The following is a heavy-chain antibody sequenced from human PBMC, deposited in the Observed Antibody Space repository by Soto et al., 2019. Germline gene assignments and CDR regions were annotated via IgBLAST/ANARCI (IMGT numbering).Heavy chain of an antibody. D-gene: IGHD6-19*01. Sequence: QLQLQESGPGLVKPSETLSLTCTVSGGSISSSSYYWGWIRQPPGKGLEWIGSIYYSGSTYYNPSLKSRVTISVDTSKNQFSLKLSSVTAADTAVYYCARAHSGWYNDYWYFDLWGRGTLVTVSS. CDR2: IYYSGST. CDR3: ARAHSGWYNDYWYFDL. V-gene: IGHV4-39*01. J-gene: IGHJ2*01. CDR1: GGSISSSSYY.